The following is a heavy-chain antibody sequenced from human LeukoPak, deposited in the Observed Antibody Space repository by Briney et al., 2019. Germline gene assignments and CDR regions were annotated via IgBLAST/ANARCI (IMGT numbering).Heavy chain of an antibody. J-gene: IGHJ6*03. D-gene: IGHD5-18*01. CDR3: ARHNKXYSYGYASGYYYYYMDV. V-gene: IGHV5-51*01. CDR1: GYSFTSYW. Sequence: GESLKISCKGSGYSFTSYWIGWVRQMPGKGLEWMGIIYPGDSDTRYSPSFQGQVTISADKSISTAYLQWSSLKASDTAMYYCARHNKXYSYGYASGYYYYYMDVWGKGTXVTVS. CDR2: IYPGDSDT.